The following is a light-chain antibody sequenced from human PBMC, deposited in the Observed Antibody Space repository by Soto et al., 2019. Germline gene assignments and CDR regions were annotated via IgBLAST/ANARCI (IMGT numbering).Light chain of an antibody. Sequence: ETVLTQSPGTLSLSPGERANLTSRAIQSVSSSHLTWYQQNPCQAPRLLIYGASSRATGIPDRFSGSGSGTDFTLTISRLEPEDFALYYCQQFASSPWTFGQGTKV. V-gene: IGKV3-20*01. CDR3: QQFASSPWT. J-gene: IGKJ1*01. CDR1: QSVSSSH. CDR2: GAS.